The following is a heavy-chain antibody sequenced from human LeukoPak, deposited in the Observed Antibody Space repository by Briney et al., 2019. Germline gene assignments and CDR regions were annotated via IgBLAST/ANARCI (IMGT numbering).Heavy chain of an antibody. CDR1: EFIFSNYW. V-gene: IGHV3-7*01. CDR3: ARGPSESGHLDY. J-gene: IGHJ4*02. D-gene: IGHD3-10*01. Sequence: GGSLRLSCAGSEFIFSNYWMSWVRQAPGKGLEWVANIKQDGSETYYVDSVKGRFTISRDNAKNPLYLQMNSLRAGDTAVYYCARGPSESGHLDYWGQGTLVTVSS. CDR2: IKQDGSET.